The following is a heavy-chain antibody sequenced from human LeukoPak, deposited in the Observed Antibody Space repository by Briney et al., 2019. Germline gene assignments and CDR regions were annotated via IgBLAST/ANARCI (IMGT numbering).Heavy chain of an antibody. Sequence: ASETLSLTCAVSGGSISSGGYSWSWIRQPPGKGLEWIGYIYHSGSTYYNPSLKSRVTISVDTSRNQFSLKLSSVTAADTAVYYCARISYGFDYWGQGTLVTVSS. V-gene: IGHV4-30-2*02. CDR3: ARISYGFDY. CDR1: GGSISSGGYS. J-gene: IGHJ4*02. CDR2: IYHSGST. D-gene: IGHD5-18*01.